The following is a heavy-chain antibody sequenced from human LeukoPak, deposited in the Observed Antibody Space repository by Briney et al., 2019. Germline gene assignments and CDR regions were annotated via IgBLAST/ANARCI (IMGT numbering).Heavy chain of an antibody. CDR1: GGTFSSYA. J-gene: IGHJ6*03. Sequence: ASVKVSCKASGGTFSSYAISWVRQAPGQGLEWMGGIIPIFGTANYAQKFQGRVTITTDESTSTAYMDLSSLRSEDTAVYYCARGDVVVPAAAPYYYYYYMDVWGKGTTVTVSS. D-gene: IGHD2-2*01. CDR2: IIPIFGTA. CDR3: ARGDVVVPAAAPYYYYYYMDV. V-gene: IGHV1-69*05.